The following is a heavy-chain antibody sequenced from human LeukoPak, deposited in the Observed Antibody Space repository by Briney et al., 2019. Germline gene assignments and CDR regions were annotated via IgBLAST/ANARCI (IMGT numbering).Heavy chain of an antibody. D-gene: IGHD5-18*01. J-gene: IGHJ4*02. CDR2: ISSSSSYI. CDR3: VKDYRVASDSGYGTWIQLRKYYFDY. CDR1: GFTFSSYS. Sequence: PGGSLRLSCAASGFTFSSYSMNWVRQAPGKGLEWVSSISSSSSYIYYADSVKGRFTISRDNSENTLYLQMTSLRAEDTAVYFCVKDYRVASDSGYGTWIQLRKYYFDYWGQGALVTVSS. V-gene: IGHV3-21*01.